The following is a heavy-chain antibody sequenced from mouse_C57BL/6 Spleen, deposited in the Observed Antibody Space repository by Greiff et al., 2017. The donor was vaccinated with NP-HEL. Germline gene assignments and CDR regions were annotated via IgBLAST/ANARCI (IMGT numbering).Heavy chain of an antibody. Sequence: DVKLVESGGGLVKPGGSLKLSCAASGFTFSSYAMSWVRQTPEKRLEWVATISDGGSYTYYPDNVKGRFTISKDNAKNNLYLQMSHLKSEDTAMYYCAIDALRRGYYAMDYWGQGTSVTVSS. J-gene: IGHJ4*01. V-gene: IGHV5-4*01. CDR3: AIDALRRGYYAMDY. CDR1: GFTFSSYA. CDR2: ISDGGSYT. D-gene: IGHD2-4*01.